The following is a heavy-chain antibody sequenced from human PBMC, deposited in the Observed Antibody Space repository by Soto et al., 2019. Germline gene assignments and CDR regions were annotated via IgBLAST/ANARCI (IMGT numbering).Heavy chain of an antibody. J-gene: IGHJ3*02. V-gene: IGHV3-15*07. CDR1: GFTFSNAW. CDR3: TTITMIVVVDKDDAFDI. Sequence: EVQLVESGGGLVKPGGSLRLSCAASGFTFSNAWMNWVRQAPGKGLEWVGRIKSKTDGGTTDYAAPVKGRFTISRDDSKNTLYLQMNSLKTEDTAVYYCTTITMIVVVDKDDAFDIWGQGTMVTVSS. D-gene: IGHD3-22*01. CDR2: IKSKTDGGTT.